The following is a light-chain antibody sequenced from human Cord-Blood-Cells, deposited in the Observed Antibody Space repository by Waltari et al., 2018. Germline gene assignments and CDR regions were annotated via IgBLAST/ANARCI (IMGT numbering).Light chain of an antibody. CDR2: WAS. J-gene: IGKJ4*01. CDR1: QSVLYSTNTKNY. CDR3: QQYYGTPT. Sequence: DIVMTPCPDSPAVSLGERATINCKPTQSVLYSTNTKNYLAWYQQKPGQPPKLLIYWASTRESGVPDRCRGSGAGTDVTLTSSSLQAEDVEVYYCQQYYGTPTVGGGTKVEIK. V-gene: IGKV4-1*01.